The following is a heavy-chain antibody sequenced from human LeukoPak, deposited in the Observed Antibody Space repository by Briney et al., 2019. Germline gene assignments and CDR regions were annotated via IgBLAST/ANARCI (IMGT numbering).Heavy chain of an antibody. D-gene: IGHD3-9*01. CDR2: ISYDGSNK. Sequence: PGGSLRLSCAASGFTFSSYGMHWVRQAPGKGLEWVAVISYDGSNKYYADSVKGRFTISRDNSKNTLYLQMNSLRAEDTAVYYCAKDLSGYSTTWSPGYMDVWGEGTTVIVSS. CDR3: AKDLSGYSTTWSPGYMDV. V-gene: IGHV3-30*18. CDR1: GFTFSSYG. J-gene: IGHJ6*03.